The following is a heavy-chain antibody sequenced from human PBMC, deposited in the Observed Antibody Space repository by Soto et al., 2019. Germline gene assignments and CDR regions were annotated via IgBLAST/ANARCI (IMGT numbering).Heavy chain of an antibody. CDR3: ATTEKDIVVVPASYYYYMDV. V-gene: IGHV1-69*02. D-gene: IGHD2-2*01. CDR2: IIPILGIA. Sequence: SVKVSCKASGGTFSSYTISWVRQAPGQGLEWMGRIIPILGIANYAQKFQGRVTITADKSTSTAYMELSSLRSEDTAVYYCATTEKDIVVVPASYYYYMDVWGKGTTVTVSS. J-gene: IGHJ6*03. CDR1: GGTFSSYT.